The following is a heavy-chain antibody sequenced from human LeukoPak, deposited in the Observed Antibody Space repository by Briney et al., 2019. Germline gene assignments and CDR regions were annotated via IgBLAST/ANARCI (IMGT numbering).Heavy chain of an antibody. CDR2: IYYSGST. CDR1: GGSISSSSYY. V-gene: IGHV4-39*07. D-gene: IGHD4-17*01. Sequence: SETLSLTCTVSGGSISSSSYYWGWIRQPPGKGLEWIGSIYYSGSTYYNPSLKSRVTISVDTSKNQFSLKLSSVTAADTAVYYCARQTDYGDYNLRPDAFDIWGQGTMVTVSS. CDR3: ARQTDYGDYNLRPDAFDI. J-gene: IGHJ3*02.